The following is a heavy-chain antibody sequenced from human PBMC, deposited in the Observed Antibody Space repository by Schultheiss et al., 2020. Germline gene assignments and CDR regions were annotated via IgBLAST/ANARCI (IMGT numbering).Heavy chain of an antibody. CDR2: ISAYNGNT. V-gene: IGHV1-18*01. CDR3: AEGDYVYGMDV. CDR1: GYTFTSYG. Sequence: ASVKVSCKASGYTFTSYGISWVRQAPGQGLEWMGWISAYNGNTNYAQKLQGRVTMTTDTPTSTAYMELRSLRSDDTAVYYCAEGDYVYGMDVWGQGTTVTVSS. J-gene: IGHJ6*02.